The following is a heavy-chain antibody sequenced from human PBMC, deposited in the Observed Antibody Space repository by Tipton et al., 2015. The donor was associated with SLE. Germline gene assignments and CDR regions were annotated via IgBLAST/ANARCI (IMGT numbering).Heavy chain of an antibody. D-gene: IGHD2-2*01. Sequence: SLRLSCAASGFTFSSYEMNWVRQAPGKGLEWVSYISSRERAMYYVHSVKGRFTITRDNAKNSLFLQMNSLRVEDTDVYFCTRDEDRSRGESFGIWGQGTTVTVSS. CDR2: ISSRERAM. CDR3: TRDEDRSRGESFGI. CDR1: GFTFSSYE. V-gene: IGHV3-48*03. J-gene: IGHJ3*02.